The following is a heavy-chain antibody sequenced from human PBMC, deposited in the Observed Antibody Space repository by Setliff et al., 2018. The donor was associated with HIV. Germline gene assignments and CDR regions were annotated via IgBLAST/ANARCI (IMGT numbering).Heavy chain of an antibody. Sequence: GASVKVSCKASGYTFTNSYIHWVRQAPGQGLEWMGIINPSSGSTTYAQKFQGRVTITADASTSTAYIEPISLRSEDTAVYYCARGEGSGWDTVEENYYNLDVWGPGTTVTVSS. D-gene: IGHD6-19*01. CDR1: GYTFTNSY. CDR3: ARGEGSGWDTVEENYYNLDV. CDR2: INPSSGST. V-gene: IGHV1-46*01. J-gene: IGHJ6*02.